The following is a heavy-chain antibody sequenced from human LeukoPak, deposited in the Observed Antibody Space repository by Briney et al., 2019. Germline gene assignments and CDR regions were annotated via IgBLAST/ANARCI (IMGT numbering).Heavy chain of an antibody. D-gene: IGHD3-10*01. V-gene: IGHV4-59*08. Sequence: SPSETLSLTCTVSGDSISNNYWSWIRQPPGKGLEYVGYIYDSGSINYNPSLKSRVTISVDTSKNQFSLKLSSVTAADTAVYYCARLRISKWFGQLLDYYGMDVWGQGTTVTVSS. CDR1: GDSISNNY. CDR3: ARLRISKWFGQLLDYYGMDV. CDR2: IYDSGSI. J-gene: IGHJ6*02.